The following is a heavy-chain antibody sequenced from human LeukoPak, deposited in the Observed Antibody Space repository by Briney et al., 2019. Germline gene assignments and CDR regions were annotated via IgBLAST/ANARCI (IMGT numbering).Heavy chain of an antibody. CDR3: ARDQWLDY. Sequence: ASVKVSCKASGYTFNSSYMHWVRQAPGQGLEWMGIINPSDDSTRYAQKFQGRVTMTKDTSTNTVYMHLSSLSSDDTAVYYCARDQWLDYWGQGTLVTVSS. CDR2: INPSDDST. CDR1: GYTFNSSY. J-gene: IGHJ4*02. D-gene: IGHD6-19*01. V-gene: IGHV1-46*02.